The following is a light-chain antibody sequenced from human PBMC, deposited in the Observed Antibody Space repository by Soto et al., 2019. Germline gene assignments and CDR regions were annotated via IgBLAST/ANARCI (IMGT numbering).Light chain of an antibody. CDR3: QQSYSTPYT. CDR2: AAS. CDR1: QSISIN. J-gene: IGKJ2*01. V-gene: IGKV1-39*01. Sequence: DIQMTQSPSSLSASVGDKFTITCRASQSISINLNWYQRKPGKAPKLLIYAASSLQSGVPSRFSGSGSGTDFTLTISSLQAEDFATYYCQQSYSTPYTFGQGTKLEIK.